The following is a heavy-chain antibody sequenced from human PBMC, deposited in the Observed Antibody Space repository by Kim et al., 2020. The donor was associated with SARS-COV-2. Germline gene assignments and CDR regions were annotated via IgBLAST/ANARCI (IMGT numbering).Heavy chain of an antibody. J-gene: IGHJ3*02. D-gene: IGHD3-3*01. V-gene: IGHV1-46*01. CDR3: AREHPDFWSGYQGSLGAFDI. CDR2: INPSGVST. Sequence: ASVKVSCKASGYTFTSYYMHWVRQAPGQGLEWMGIINPSGVSTSYAQRFQGRVTMTRDTSTSTVYMELSSLRSEDTAVYYCAREHPDFWSGYQGSLGAFDIWGQGTMVTVSS. CDR1: GYTFTSYY.